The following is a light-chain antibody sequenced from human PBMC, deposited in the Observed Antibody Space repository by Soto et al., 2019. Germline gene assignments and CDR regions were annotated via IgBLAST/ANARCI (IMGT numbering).Light chain of an antibody. V-gene: IGKV3-20*01. CDR2: GAS. Sequence: DIVLTQSPGTLSLSPGERATLSCRASQSVSSNYLAWYQQKPGQAPRLLIYGASTRATGVPGRFSGSGSGTDFTLTISRLEPEDLAVYHCQQYGSLSWTFGQGTKVEIK. CDR1: QSVSSNY. J-gene: IGKJ1*01. CDR3: QQYGSLSWT.